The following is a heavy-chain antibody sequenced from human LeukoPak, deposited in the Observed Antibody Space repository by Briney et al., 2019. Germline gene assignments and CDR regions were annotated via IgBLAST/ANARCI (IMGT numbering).Heavy chain of an antibody. CDR2: IYISGTI. CDR1: GGSISSYY. J-gene: IGHJ5*02. CDR3: ARDSGTTGEVKFDP. D-gene: IGHD3-10*01. V-gene: IGHV4-4*07. Sequence: SETLSLTCTVSGGSISSYYWSWIRQPAGTALEWIGRIYISGTITYNPSLKSRVTMSVDTSKNQFSLKLSSVTAADTAVYYCARDSGTTGEVKFDPWGQGTLVTVSS.